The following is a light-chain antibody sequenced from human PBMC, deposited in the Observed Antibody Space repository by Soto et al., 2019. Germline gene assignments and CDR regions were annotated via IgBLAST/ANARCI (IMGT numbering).Light chain of an antibody. V-gene: IGLV1-44*01. J-gene: IGLJ7*01. Sequence: QSVLTQPPSLSGTPGQRVTISWYGSTSNIAGNNVHWDQHLPETAPKLLIYIDDQRPSGVPDRFSGSKSGTSASLAISGPQAEDEADYYCATWDDSLNAAVFGGGTQLTV. CDR3: ATWDDSLNAAV. CDR1: TSNIAGNN. CDR2: IDD.